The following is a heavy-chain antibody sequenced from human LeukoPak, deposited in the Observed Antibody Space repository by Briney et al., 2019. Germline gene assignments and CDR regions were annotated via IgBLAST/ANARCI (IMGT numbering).Heavy chain of an antibody. D-gene: IGHD3-22*01. CDR3: AGVYYDSSGYPTRGAFDI. Sequence: GGSLRLSCAASGFTFSSYGMHWVRQAPGKGLEWVAVILSDGSKEFYTDSVKGRFTISRDNSKNTLYLQMNSLRAEDTAVYYCAGVYYDSSGYPTRGAFDIWGQGTMVTVSS. CDR2: ILSDGSKE. J-gene: IGHJ3*02. V-gene: IGHV3-33*01. CDR1: GFTFSSYG.